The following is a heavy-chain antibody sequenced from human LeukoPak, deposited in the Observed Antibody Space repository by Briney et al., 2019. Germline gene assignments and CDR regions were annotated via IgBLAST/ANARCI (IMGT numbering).Heavy chain of an antibody. CDR3: ARGTTAEAGIDY. J-gene: IGHJ4*02. CDR1: GFTFSSYW. V-gene: IGHV3-74*01. CDR2: IDSDGSST. D-gene: IGHD6-13*01. Sequence: GGSLRLSCAASGFTFSSYWMHWLRQAPGKGLVWVSHIDSDGSSTTYGDPAKGRFTISRDNAKNTLYLQMNSLRVEDTAVYYCARGTTAEAGIDYWGQGTLVTVSS.